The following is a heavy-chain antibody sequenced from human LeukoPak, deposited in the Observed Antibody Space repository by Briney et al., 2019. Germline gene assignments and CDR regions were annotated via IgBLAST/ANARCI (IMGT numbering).Heavy chain of an antibody. CDR2: FDPEDGET. J-gene: IGHJ4*02. D-gene: IGHD6-25*01. V-gene: IGHV1-24*01. CDR1: GYTLTELS. CDR3: ASGYGSDTWFDY. Sequence: ASVKVSCKVSGYTLTELSMHWVRQAPGKGLEWMGGFDPEDGETIYAQKFQGRVTMTEDTSTDTAYMELSSLRSEDTAVYYCASGYGSDTWFDYWGQGTLVTVSS.